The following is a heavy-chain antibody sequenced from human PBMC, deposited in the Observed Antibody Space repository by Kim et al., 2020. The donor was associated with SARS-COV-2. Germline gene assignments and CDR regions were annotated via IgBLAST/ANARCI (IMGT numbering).Heavy chain of an antibody. CDR2: INWNGGST. Sequence: GGSLRLSCAASGFTFDDYGMSWVRQAPGKGLEWVSGINWNGGSTGYADSVKGRFTISRDNAKNSLYLQMNSLRAEDTALYHCKTMVRADYYYGMDVWGQGTTVTVSS. CDR1: GFTFDDYG. D-gene: IGHD3-10*01. J-gene: IGHJ6*02. CDR3: KTMVRADYYYGMDV. V-gene: IGHV3-20*01.